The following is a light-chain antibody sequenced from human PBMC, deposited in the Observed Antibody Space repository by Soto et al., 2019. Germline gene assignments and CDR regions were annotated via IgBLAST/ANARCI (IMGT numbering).Light chain of an antibody. CDR3: SSYTSSSTYV. J-gene: IGLJ7*01. V-gene: IGLV2-14*01. CDR2: DVS. Sequence: QSALTQPASVSGSPGQSITISCTGTSSDVGGYNYVSWYQQHPGKAPQLMIYDVSYRPSGVSNRFSGSKSGNTASLTISGLQAEDEADYYCSSYTSSSTYVFGPGTQLTVL. CDR1: SSDVGGYNY.